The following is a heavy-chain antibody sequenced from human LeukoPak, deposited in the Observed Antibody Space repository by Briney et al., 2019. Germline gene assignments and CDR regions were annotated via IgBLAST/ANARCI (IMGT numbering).Heavy chain of an antibody. CDR1: GGSISSSSYY. Sequence: SETLSLTCTVSGGSISSSSYYWGWIRQPPGKGLEWIGSTYYSGSTYYNPSLKSRVTISVDTSKNQFSLKLSSVTAADTAVYYCARQGSYYYDSSGYYAKGYFDYWGQGTLVTVSS. D-gene: IGHD3-22*01. CDR2: TYYSGST. V-gene: IGHV4-39*01. J-gene: IGHJ4*02. CDR3: ARQGSYYYDSSGYYAKGYFDY.